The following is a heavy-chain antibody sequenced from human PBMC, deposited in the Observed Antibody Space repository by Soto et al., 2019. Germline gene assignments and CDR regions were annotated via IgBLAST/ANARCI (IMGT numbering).Heavy chain of an antibody. CDR2: TNPNSGNT. J-gene: IGHJ6*02. D-gene: IGHD5-18*01. CDR3: ARVGRIQLWFSNYYYGMDV. CDR1: GYTFTSYD. Sequence: ASVKVSCKASGYTFTSYDINWVRQATGQGLEWMGWTNPNSGNTGYAQKIQGRVTMTRNTSISTAYMELSSLRSEDTAVYYCARVGRIQLWFSNYYYGMDVWGQGTTVTVSS. V-gene: IGHV1-8*01.